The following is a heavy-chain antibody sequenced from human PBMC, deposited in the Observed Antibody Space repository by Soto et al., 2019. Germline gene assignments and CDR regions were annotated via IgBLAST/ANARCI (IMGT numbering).Heavy chain of an antibody. CDR1: GGSISSYY. J-gene: IGHJ6*03. Sequence: SETLSLTCTVSGGSISSYYWSWIRQPPGKGLEWIGYIYYSGSTNYNPSLKSRVTISVDTSKNQFSLKLSSVTAADTAVYYCARRARSYYYGSGGEPYYYYYMDVWGKGTTVTSP. V-gene: IGHV4-59*08. CDR2: IYYSGST. CDR3: ARRARSYYYGSGGEPYYYYYMDV. D-gene: IGHD3-10*01.